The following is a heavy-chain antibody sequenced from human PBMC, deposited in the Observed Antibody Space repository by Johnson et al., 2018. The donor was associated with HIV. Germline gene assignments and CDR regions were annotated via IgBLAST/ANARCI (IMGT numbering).Heavy chain of an antibody. Sequence: QVQLVESGGDVVQPGGSLRLSCAASAFTFSSYGMHWVRQAPGTGLEWVAFIRYDGSSEYYADSVTGRFTISRDTPKNTLYLQMNSLRTEDTAVYYCTTFGVVTPGHAFDIGGQGTMVTVSS. D-gene: IGHD4-23*01. CDR2: IRYDGSSE. CDR1: AFTFSSYG. CDR3: TTFGVVTPGHAFDI. V-gene: IGHV3-30*02. J-gene: IGHJ3*02.